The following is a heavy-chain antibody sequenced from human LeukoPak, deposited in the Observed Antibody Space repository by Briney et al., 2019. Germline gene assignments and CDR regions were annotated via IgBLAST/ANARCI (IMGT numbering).Heavy chain of an antibody. V-gene: IGHV4-30-4*08. D-gene: IGHD5-24*01. J-gene: IGHJ4*02. CDR1: GGSISSGDYY. CDR3: ARESGMATIGYYFDY. CDR2: IYYIGST. Sequence: SETLSLTCTVSGGSISSGDYYWSWLRQPPGKGLEWIGYIYYIGSTYYNPSLKSRVTVSVDTSKNQFSLKLSSVNAADTAVYYCARESGMATIGYYFDYWGQGTLVTVSS.